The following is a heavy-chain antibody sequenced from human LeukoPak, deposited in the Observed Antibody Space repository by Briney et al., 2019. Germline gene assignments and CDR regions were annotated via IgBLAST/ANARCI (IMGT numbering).Heavy chain of an antibody. CDR3: ARGPPTDYYDSSGFYYVFDY. Sequence: PSETLSLTCAVYGGSFSGYFWSWIRQPPGKGLEWIGDIHHSGSTNYNPSLKSRVTISVDTSKNQFSLNLSSVTAADTAVYFCARGPPTDYYDSSGFYYVFDYWGQGTLVTVSS. J-gene: IGHJ4*02. CDR1: GGSFSGYF. V-gene: IGHV4-34*01. CDR2: IHHSGST. D-gene: IGHD3-22*01.